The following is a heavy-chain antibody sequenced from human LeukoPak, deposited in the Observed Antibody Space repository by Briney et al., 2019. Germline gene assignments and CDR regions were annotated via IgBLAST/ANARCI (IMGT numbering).Heavy chain of an antibody. V-gene: IGHV3-7*03. CDR2: IKPDESRI. CDR3: ARLILWETSNAFDI. J-gene: IGHJ3*02. D-gene: IGHD1-26*01. Sequence: GGSLRLSCTNSGPTFNRDWMGWLRQAPGKGLEWLAHIKPDESRIFYADSVKGRFAPSRDNAKNSVHLQMNSLRAEDTAVYFCARLILWETSNAFDIWGQGTMVTVSS. CDR1: GPTFNRDW.